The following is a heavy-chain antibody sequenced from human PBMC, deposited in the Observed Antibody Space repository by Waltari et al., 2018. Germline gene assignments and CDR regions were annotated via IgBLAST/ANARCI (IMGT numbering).Heavy chain of an antibody. D-gene: IGHD3-10*01. CDR2: INPNSGNT. CDR1: GYTFSTYD. CDR3: ARGSRLGSGTFFPTATDN. V-gene: IGHV1-8*01. Sequence: QVQLVQSGAEVKEPGASVKVSCKASGYTFSTYDINWVRQATGQGLEWMGWINPNSGNTGNEPNSQGRVTMTRNTSISTAYMELSSLRSDDTAVYYCARGSRLGSGTFFPTATDNWAQGTPVTVSS. J-gene: IGHJ4*02.